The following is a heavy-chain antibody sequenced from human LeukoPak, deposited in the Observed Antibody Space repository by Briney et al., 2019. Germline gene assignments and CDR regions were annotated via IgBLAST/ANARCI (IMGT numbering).Heavy chain of an antibody. D-gene: IGHD6-13*01. CDR3: ARDGLRIVAAGTSH. J-gene: IGHJ4*02. Sequence: GGSLRLSCAASGFTFSSYNMNWVRQAPGKGLEWVSSISSSSSYIYYADSVKGRFTISRDNAKNSLYLQMNSLRAEDTAVYYCARDGLRIVAAGTSHWGQGILVTVSS. CDR1: GFTFSSYN. CDR2: ISSSSSYI. V-gene: IGHV3-21*01.